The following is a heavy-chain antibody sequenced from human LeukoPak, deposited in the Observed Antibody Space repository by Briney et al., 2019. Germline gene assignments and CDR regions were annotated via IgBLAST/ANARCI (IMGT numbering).Heavy chain of an antibody. Sequence: GGSLRLSCAASGFTFSSYAMSWVRQAPGKGLEWISVISGSGSNTYYADSVKGRFTISRDNSKNTLYLQMNSLRAEDTAVYYCAKEPITGVHFDYWGQGTLVTVSS. D-gene: IGHD7-27*01. CDR3: AKEPITGVHFDY. J-gene: IGHJ4*02. V-gene: IGHV3-23*01. CDR1: GFTFSSYA. CDR2: ISGSGSNT.